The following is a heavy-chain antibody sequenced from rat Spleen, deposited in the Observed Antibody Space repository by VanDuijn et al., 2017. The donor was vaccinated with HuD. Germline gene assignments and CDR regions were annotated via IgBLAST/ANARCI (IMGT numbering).Heavy chain of an antibody. CDR3: VRSVFYY. V-gene: IGHV5-7*01. J-gene: IGHJ2*01. Sequence: EVQLVESGGGLVQPGRSLKLSCAASGFTFSDYYMAWVRQAPTKGLEWVATINYDGSNTYYRDSVKGRFTISRDNANSTLYLQMDSLRSEDTAPYYCVRSVFYYWGQGVMVTVSS. CDR2: INYDGSNT. CDR1: GFTFSDYY.